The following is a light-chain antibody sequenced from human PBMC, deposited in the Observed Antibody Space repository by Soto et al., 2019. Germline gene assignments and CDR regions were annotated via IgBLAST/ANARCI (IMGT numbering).Light chain of an antibody. CDR1: QGISSY. Sequence: DIQLTQSPSFLSASVGDRVTITCRASQGISSYLAWYQQKPGKAPKLLIYAASPLQSGVPSRFSGSGSGTEFTLPISSLQPEDFATYSCQQLNSYPLTFGQGTRLEIK. V-gene: IGKV1-9*01. J-gene: IGKJ5*01. CDR2: AAS. CDR3: QQLNSYPLT.